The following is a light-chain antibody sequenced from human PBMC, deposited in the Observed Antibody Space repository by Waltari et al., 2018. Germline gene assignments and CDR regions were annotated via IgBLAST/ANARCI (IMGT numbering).Light chain of an antibody. CDR2: KAS. CDR1: QKINSW. V-gene: IGKV1-5*03. J-gene: IGKJ1*01. CDR3: LQYNGEPRT. Sequence: DIQMTQSPSTLSASVGDRVTITCRASQKINSWLAWHQQKPGKAPKLLIYKASSLESGVPSRFSCSGSGTEFTLTISSLQPDDFATYYCLQYNGEPRTFGQGTKVEVK.